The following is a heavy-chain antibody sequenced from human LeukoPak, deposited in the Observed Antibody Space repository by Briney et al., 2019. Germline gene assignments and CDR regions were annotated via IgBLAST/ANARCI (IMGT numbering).Heavy chain of an antibody. J-gene: IGHJ4*02. D-gene: IGHD5-18*01. V-gene: IGHV1-18*01. CDR3: ARGASWIQLWFAFDY. CDR2: ISAYNGNT. CDR1: GYTFTSYG. Sequence: GASVKVSCKASGYTFTSYGISWVRQAPGQGLEWMGWISAYNGNTNYAQKLRGRVTMTTDTSTSTAYMELRSLRSDDTAVYYCARGASWIQLWFAFDYWGQGTLVTVSS.